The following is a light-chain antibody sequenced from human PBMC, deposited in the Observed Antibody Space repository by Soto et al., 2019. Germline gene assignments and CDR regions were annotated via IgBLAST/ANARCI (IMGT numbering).Light chain of an antibody. Sequence: LTQPHSVSESPGKTVTISCTGSSSNIGAGYDVHWYQQLPGTAPKLLIYGNSNRPSGVPDRFSGSKSGTSASLAITGLQAEDEADYYCQSYDSSLSGLVFGGGTKLTVL. J-gene: IGLJ2*01. CDR1: SSNIGAGYD. V-gene: IGLV1-40*01. CDR3: QSYDSSLSGLV. CDR2: GNS.